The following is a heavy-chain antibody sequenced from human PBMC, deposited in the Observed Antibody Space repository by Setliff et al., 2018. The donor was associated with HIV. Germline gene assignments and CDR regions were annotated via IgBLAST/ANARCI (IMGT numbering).Heavy chain of an antibody. CDR2: ISSSSDYI. Sequence: PGGSLRLSCAVSGFTFSSYSMNWVRQAPGKGLEWVSSISSSSDYIYYADSVEGRFIISRDNAKNSLYLQMNSLRAEDMAVYYCARDFRIQLWLRSPFDYWGQGTLVTVS. J-gene: IGHJ4*02. CDR3: ARDFRIQLWLRSPFDY. V-gene: IGHV3-21*01. D-gene: IGHD5-18*01. CDR1: GFTFSSYS.